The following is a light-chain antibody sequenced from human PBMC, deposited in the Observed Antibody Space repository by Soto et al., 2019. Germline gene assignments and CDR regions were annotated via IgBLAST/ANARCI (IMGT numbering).Light chain of an antibody. CDR2: DVS. CDR3: NSYTTSSTYV. CDR1: SSDVGACKY. Sequence: QSVLTQPASVSGSPGQSITISCTGTSSDVGACKYVSWYQQHPDKAPKLMIYDVSNRPSGVSNRFSGSKSGNTASLTISGLQAEDEADYYCNSYTTSSTYVFGTGTKLTVL. J-gene: IGLJ1*01. V-gene: IGLV2-14*01.